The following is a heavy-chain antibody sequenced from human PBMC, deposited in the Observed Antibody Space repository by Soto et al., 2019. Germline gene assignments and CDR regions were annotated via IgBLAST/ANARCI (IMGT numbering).Heavy chain of an antibody. D-gene: IGHD6-13*01. Sequence: QVQLVQSGAEVKKPGSSVKVSCKASGGTFSSYAISWVRQAPGQGLEWMGGIIPIFGTANYAQKFQGRVTITADKSTSTAYMELSSLRSEDTAVYYSARDRVAAAGTKGRFDPWDQGTLVTVSS. CDR3: ARDRVAAAGTKGRFDP. CDR1: GGTFSSYA. J-gene: IGHJ5*02. CDR2: IIPIFGTA. V-gene: IGHV1-69*06.